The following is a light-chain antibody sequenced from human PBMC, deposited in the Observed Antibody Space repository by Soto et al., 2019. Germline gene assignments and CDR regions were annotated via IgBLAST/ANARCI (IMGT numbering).Light chain of an antibody. J-gene: IGLJ2*01. CDR3: QTWDTGIQV. CDR2: LNSDGSH. CDR1: SGHSSYS. V-gene: IGLV4-69*01. Sequence: QLVLTQSPSASASLGASVKLTCTLSSGHSSYSIAWHQQQPDKGPRYLMKLNSDGSHSKGDGIPDRFSGSSSGAERYLTLSSLQSEDEADYYCQTWDTGIQVFGGGTQLTVL.